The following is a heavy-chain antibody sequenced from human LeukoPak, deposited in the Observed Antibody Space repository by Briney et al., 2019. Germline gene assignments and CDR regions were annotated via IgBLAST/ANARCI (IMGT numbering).Heavy chain of an antibody. CDR3: ARDSRMAARPSGDY. CDR1: GFTFSSYA. CDR2: ISYDGSNK. D-gene: IGHD6-6*01. V-gene: IGHV3-30-3*01. J-gene: IGHJ4*02. Sequence: PGRSLRLSCAASGFTFSSYAMHWVRQAPGKGLEWVAVISYDGSNKYYADSVKGRFTISRDNSKNTLYLQMNSLRAEDTAVYYCARDSRMAARPSGDYWGQGTLVTVSS.